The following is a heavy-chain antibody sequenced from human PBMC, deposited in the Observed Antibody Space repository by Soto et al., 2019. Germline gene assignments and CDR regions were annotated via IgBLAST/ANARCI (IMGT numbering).Heavy chain of an antibody. D-gene: IGHD3-10*01. V-gene: IGHV3-23*01. Sequence: GGSLRLSCAASGFTFSSYAMSWVRQAPGKGLEWVSAISGSGGSTYYADSVKGRFTISRDNSKNTLYLQMNSLRAEDTAVYYCAKLLVLWFGELYDGMDFWGKGTTVPVSS. J-gene: IGHJ6*04. CDR1: GFTFSSYA. CDR3: AKLLVLWFGELYDGMDF. CDR2: ISGSGGST.